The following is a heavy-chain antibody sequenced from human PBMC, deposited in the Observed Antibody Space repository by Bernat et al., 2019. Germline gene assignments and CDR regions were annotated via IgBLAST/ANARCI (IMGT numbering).Heavy chain of an antibody. CDR2: IKPDGSDK. Sequence: EVQLVESGGGLVQPGGSLRLSCEASGFTFSTYWMTWVRQAPGKGLEWVANIKPDGSDKYYGNSVKGRFTISRDNAKNTLYLEMSRLRDEDTAFYYWARGFMMFWGQGTLVTVSS. J-gene: IGHJ4*02. CDR3: ARGFMMF. CDR1: GFTFSTYW. V-gene: IGHV3-7*01. D-gene: IGHD3-16*01.